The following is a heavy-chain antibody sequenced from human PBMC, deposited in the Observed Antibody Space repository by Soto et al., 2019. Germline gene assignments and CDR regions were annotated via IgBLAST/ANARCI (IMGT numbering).Heavy chain of an antibody. CDR2: IRNKVNSYTP. Sequence: EVHLVESGGNLVQPGGSLRLSCAASGFTFSDPYMDWVRQAPGKGLEWVGRIRNKVNSYTPAYSVSVQGRFTISRDNSKISLYLQMIHLKTEDPAAYYCAGGGHVYWGQGTMVNVSS. D-gene: IGHD6-25*01. CDR3: AGGGHVY. CDR1: GFTFSDPY. V-gene: IGHV3-72*01. J-gene: IGHJ4*02.